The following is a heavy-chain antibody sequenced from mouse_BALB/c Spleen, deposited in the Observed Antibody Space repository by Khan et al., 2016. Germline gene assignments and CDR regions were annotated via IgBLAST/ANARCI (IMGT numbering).Heavy chain of an antibody. D-gene: IGHD3-1*01. V-gene: IGHV9-1*02. CDR2: INTYTGEP. Sequence: QIQLVQSGPELKKPGETVKISCKASGYTFTNYGMNWVKQAPGKGLKWMGWINTYTGEPTYADDFKGRFAFSLETSASTAYLQINNLKNEDRATYFCARKTRGYYAIDYWGQGTSVTVSS. CDR1: GYTFTNYG. J-gene: IGHJ4*01. CDR3: ARKTRGYYAIDY.